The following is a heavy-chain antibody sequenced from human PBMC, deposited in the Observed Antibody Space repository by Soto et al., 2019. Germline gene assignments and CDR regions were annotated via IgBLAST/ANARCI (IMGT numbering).Heavy chain of an antibody. Sequence: QVQLQESGPGLVKPSQTLSLTCTVSGGSISSGGYYWSWIRQHPGKGLEWFGYIYYSGSTYYNPSLKSRVTISVDTSNHQFSLKLSSVTAADTAVYYCAREIGYGYNPHWYFDLWGRGNLVTVAS. J-gene: IGHJ2*01. V-gene: IGHV4-31*03. CDR2: IYYSGST. CDR1: GGSISSGGYY. D-gene: IGHD2-15*01. CDR3: AREIGYGYNPHWYFDL.